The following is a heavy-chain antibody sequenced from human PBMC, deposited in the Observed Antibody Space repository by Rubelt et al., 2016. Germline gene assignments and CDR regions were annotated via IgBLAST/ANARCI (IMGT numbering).Heavy chain of an antibody. CDR2: IYSGGST. CDR3: ARGRELYYYGMDV. Sequence: SGFTVSSNYMSWVRQAPGKGLEWVSVIYSGGSTYYADSVKGRFTISRDNSKNPLYLQMNSLRAEDTAVYYCARGRELYYYGMDVWGQGTTVTVSS. V-gene: IGHV3-53*01. J-gene: IGHJ6*02. CDR1: GFTVSSNY. D-gene: IGHD1-7*01.